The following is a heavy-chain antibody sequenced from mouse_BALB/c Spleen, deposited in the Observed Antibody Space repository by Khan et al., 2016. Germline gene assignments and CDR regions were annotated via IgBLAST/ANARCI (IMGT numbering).Heavy chain of an antibody. CDR2: ISSGSNTI. V-gene: IGHV5-17*02. Sequence: EVELVESGGGLVQPGGSRKLSCAASAFNFSSFGMHWVRQAPEKGLEWVAYISSGSNTIYYADTVKGRFTISRDNPKKTLFLQMTSLRSEDTAMYYCARRIVTRDYYGMDYWGQGTSATVSS. CDR1: AFNFSSFG. J-gene: IGHJ4*01. CDR3: ARRIVTRDYYGMDY. D-gene: IGHD2-5*01.